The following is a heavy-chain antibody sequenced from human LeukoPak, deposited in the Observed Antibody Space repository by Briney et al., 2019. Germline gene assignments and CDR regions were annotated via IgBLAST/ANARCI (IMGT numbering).Heavy chain of an antibody. Sequence: GGSLRLSCAASGFTFSSYAMSWVRQAPGKGLEWVSAISGGGGSTYYADSVKGRFTISRDNSKNTLYLQMSSLRAEDTAVYYCAKGSYYYDSSGPGPFDLWGRGTLVTVSS. V-gene: IGHV3-23*01. J-gene: IGHJ2*01. CDR1: GFTFSSYA. CDR3: AKGSYYYDSSGPGPFDL. CDR2: ISGGGGST. D-gene: IGHD3-22*01.